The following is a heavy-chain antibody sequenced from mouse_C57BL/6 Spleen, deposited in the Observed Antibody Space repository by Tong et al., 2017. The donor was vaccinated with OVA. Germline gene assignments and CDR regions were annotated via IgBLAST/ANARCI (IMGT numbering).Heavy chain of an antibody. CDR3: ARGGTTVVAPYAMDY. Sequence: VQLQESGAELAKPGASVKLSCKASGYTFTDYYINWVKQRPGQGLEWIGWIYPGSGNTKYNEKFKGKATLTVDTSSSTAYMQLSSLTSEDSAVYFCARGGTTVVAPYAMDYWGQGTTLTVSS. V-gene: IGHV1-84*01. D-gene: IGHD1-1*01. J-gene: IGHJ4*01. CDR2: IYPGSGNT. CDR1: GYTFTDYY.